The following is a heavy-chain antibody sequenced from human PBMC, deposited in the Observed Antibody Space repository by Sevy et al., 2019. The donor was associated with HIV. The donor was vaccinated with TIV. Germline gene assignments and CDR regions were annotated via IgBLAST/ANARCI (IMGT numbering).Heavy chain of an antibody. CDR2: ISYDGSNK. J-gene: IGHJ6*03. CDR3: ARDLRIYYYYMDV. Sequence: GGSLRLSCAASGFTFSSYAMHWVRQAPGKGLEWVAVISYDGSNKYYADSLKGRFTSSRDNSRNTLYLQMNSLRAEDTAGYYCARDLRIYYYYMDVWGKGTTVTVSS. D-gene: IGHD3-16*01. V-gene: IGHV3-30-3*01. CDR1: GFTFSSYA.